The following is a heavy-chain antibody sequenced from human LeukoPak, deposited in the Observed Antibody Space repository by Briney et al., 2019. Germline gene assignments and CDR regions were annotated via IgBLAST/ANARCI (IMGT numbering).Heavy chain of an antibody. CDR3: ARVLVANGGYYYDY. D-gene: IGHD3-22*01. CDR1: GFTFSSYA. J-gene: IGHJ4*02. Sequence: PGRSLRLSCGASGFTFSSYAMHWVRQAPGKGLEYVSAISSSGGSTYYANSVKDRFTISRDNSKNTLYLQMGGLRADDMAVYYCARVLVANGGYYYDYWGQGTLVTVSS. V-gene: IGHV3-64*01. CDR2: ISSSGGST.